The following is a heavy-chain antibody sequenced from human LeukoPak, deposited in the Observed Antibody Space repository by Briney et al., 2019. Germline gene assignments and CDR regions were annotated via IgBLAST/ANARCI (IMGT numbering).Heavy chain of an antibody. D-gene: IGHD1-26*01. Sequence: XRLSCAASGVTFSSYAMSWGRQAPGKGLEWVSDISGSGGSTYYADSVKGRFTISRDNSKNTLYLQMNSLRAEDTAVYYCAKTVGANYWYFDLWGRGTLVTVSX. J-gene: IGHJ2*01. V-gene: IGHV3-23*01. CDR3: AKTVGANYWYFDL. CDR1: GVTFSSYA. CDR2: ISGSGGST.